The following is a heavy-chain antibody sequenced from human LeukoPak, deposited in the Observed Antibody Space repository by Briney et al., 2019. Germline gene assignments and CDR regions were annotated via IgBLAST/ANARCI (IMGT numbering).Heavy chain of an antibody. Sequence: SETLSLTCTVSGGSINNYYWSWIRQSAGKGLEWIGYIYYSGSTNYNPSLKSRVTISVDTSKNQFSLKLSSVTAADTAVYYCARVRYDFWSGYPFDYWGQGTLVTVSS. D-gene: IGHD3-3*01. CDR2: IYYSGST. CDR1: GGSINNYY. V-gene: IGHV4-59*01. J-gene: IGHJ4*02. CDR3: ARVRYDFWSGYPFDY.